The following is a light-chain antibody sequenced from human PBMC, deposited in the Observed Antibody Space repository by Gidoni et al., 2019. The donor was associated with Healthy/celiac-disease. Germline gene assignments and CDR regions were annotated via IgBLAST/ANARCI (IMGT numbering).Light chain of an antibody. Sequence: ELVLTQYPATLPLSPAERATLACRASQSVSSYLAWYQQKPGQAPRLLIYDASNRSTGIPARFSGSGSGTDFTLTISSLVPEDFAVYYCRQRSNWPPFTFGPXTKVDIK. CDR3: RQRSNWPPFT. V-gene: IGKV3-11*01. CDR2: DAS. J-gene: IGKJ3*01. CDR1: QSVSSY.